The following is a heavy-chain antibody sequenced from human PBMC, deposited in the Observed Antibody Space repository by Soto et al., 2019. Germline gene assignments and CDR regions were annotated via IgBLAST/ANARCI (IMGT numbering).Heavy chain of an antibody. Sequence: GESLNISCKGSGYSFASCWIGWVRQMPGKGLEWMGIIYPGDSDTRYSPSFQGQVTISADKSISTAYLQWSSLKASDTAMYYCERHKYSSSHGLYWGQGTLVSVSS. J-gene: IGHJ4*02. CDR2: IYPGDSDT. CDR1: GYSFASCW. V-gene: IGHV5-51*01. D-gene: IGHD6-6*01. CDR3: ERHKYSSSHGLY.